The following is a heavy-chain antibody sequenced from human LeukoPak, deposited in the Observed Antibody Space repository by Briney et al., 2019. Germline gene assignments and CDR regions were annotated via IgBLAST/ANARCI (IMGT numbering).Heavy chain of an antibody. CDR3: TRDDLEVLNY. Sequence: GASVKVSCKASGYNFSKNAMNWVRQAPGQGLEWMGWINTITGNPTYAQGFTGRFVFSVDTSVSTVHLQINNLKADDTAVYYCTRDDLEVLNYWSQGTLVTVSS. V-gene: IGHV7-4-1*02. D-gene: IGHD1-1*01. CDR2: INTITGNP. J-gene: IGHJ1*01. CDR1: GYNFSKNA.